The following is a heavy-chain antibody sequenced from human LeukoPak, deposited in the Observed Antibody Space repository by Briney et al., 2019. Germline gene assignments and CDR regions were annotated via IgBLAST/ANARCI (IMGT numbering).Heavy chain of an antibody. V-gene: IGHV4-30-4*08. CDR3: ARDEAYCGGDCHREVDY. D-gene: IGHD2-21*02. CDR1: GGSISSGDYY. Sequence: PSETLSLTCTVSGGSISSGDYYWSWIRQPPGKGLEWIGYIYYSGSTYYNPSLKSRVTISVDTSKNQFSLKLSSVTAADTAVYYCARDEAYCGGDCHREVDYWGQGTLVTVSS. J-gene: IGHJ4*02. CDR2: IYYSGST.